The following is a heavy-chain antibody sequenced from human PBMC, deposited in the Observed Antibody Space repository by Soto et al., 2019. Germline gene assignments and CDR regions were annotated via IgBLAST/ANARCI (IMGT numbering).Heavy chain of an antibody. J-gene: IGHJ4*02. V-gene: IGHV3-48*01. D-gene: IGHD2-15*01. CDR2: ISSSSSTI. CDR1: GFTFSSYS. Sequence: HPGGSLRLSCAASGFTFSSYSMNWVRQAPGKGLEWVSYISSSSSTIYYADSVKGRFTISRDNAKNSLYLQMNSLRAEDTAVYYCARGPLAFCDYWGQGTLVTVSS. CDR3: ARGPLAFCDY.